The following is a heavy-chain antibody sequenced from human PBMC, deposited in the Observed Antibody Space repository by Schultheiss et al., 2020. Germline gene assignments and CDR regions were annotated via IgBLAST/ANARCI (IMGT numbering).Heavy chain of an antibody. V-gene: IGHV4-4*02. D-gene: IGHD6-13*01. J-gene: IGHJ4*02. Sequence: SETLSLTCAVSGGSISSSNWWSWVRHPPGKGLEWIGEIYHSGSTNYNPSLKRRVTISVDTSQNQFSLKRSSVTAAGTAGYYCAGGCGSSWAYWGQGTLVTVSS. CDR2: IYHSGST. CDR1: GGSISSSNW. CDR3: AGGCGSSWAY.